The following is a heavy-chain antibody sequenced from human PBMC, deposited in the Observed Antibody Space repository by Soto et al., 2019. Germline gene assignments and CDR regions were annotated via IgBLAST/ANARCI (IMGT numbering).Heavy chain of an antibody. D-gene: IGHD6-13*01. J-gene: IGHJ3*02. Sequence: SETLSLTCTVSGGSISSGGYYWSWIRQHPGKGLEWIGYIYYSGSTYYNPSPKSRVTISVDTSKNQFSLKLSSVTAADTAVYYCARGTAGRVAFDIWGQGTMVTVSS. CDR2: IYYSGST. V-gene: IGHV4-31*03. CDR1: GGSISSGGYY. CDR3: ARGTAGRVAFDI.